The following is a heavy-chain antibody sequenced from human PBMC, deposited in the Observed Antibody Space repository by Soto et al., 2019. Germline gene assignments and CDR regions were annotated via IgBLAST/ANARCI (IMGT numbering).Heavy chain of an antibody. Sequence: PGGSLRLSCAASGFTFTRYSMNWVRQAPGKGLEWVSSISRTTNYIYYGDSMKGRFTISRDNAKKSLYLEMSSLRAEDTAVYYCARQSEPLTSNIDYWGQGTLVTVSS. V-gene: IGHV3-21*01. CDR1: GFTFTRYS. CDR3: ARQSEPLTSNIDY. CDR2: ISRTTNYI. J-gene: IGHJ4*02.